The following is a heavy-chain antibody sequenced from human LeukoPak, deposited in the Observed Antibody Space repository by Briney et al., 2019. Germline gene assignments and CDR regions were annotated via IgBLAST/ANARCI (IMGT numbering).Heavy chain of an antibody. V-gene: IGHV3-23*01. CDR1: GFTFSSYA. D-gene: IGHD2-15*01. Sequence: GGSLRLSCAASGFTFSSYAMSWVRQAPGKGLEWVSAISGSGGSTYYADSVKGRFTVSRDNSKNTLYLQMNSLRAEDTAVYYCAKGVVVVAATAEDAFDIWGQGTMVTVSS. CDR3: AKGVVVVAATAEDAFDI. J-gene: IGHJ3*02. CDR2: ISGSGGST.